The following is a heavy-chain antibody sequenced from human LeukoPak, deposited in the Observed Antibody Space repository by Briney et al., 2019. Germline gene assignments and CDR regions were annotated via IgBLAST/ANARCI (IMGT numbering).Heavy chain of an antibody. CDR3: ASGLGEGYPDY. D-gene: IGHD5-24*01. V-gene: IGHV4-34*01. CDR1: GGSFRGCF. CDR2: INQSRGT. J-gene: IGHJ4*02. Sequence: SETLSLTCAVQGGSFRGCFWTWMRQPPGKGPEWIGEINQSRGTNYNPSLKSRATISKDPSKNQFSLKLSSVTAADAAVYYCASGLGEGYPDYWGQGTLVTVSS.